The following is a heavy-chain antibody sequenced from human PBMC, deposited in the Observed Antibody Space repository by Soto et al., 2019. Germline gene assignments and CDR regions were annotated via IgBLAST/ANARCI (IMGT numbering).Heavy chain of an antibody. J-gene: IGHJ4*02. D-gene: IGHD3-10*01. CDR2: ISGSTGGT. Sequence: EVQLLESGGGLVQPVGSLRLSCAASGFTFSIYAISWVRQAPGKGLDWVSAISGSTGGTYYADSVKGRFTISRDNSKNTLYLQMNSLRVEDTALYYCARGSFGDHDYWGQGTLVTVSS. CDR3: ARGSFGDHDY. V-gene: IGHV3-23*01. CDR1: GFTFSIYA.